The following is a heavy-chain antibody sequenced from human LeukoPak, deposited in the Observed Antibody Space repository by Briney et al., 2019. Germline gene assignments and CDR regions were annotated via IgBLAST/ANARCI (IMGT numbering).Heavy chain of an antibody. CDR1: GFTFSTYS. V-gene: IGHV3-21*01. J-gene: IGHJ6*04. CDR2: ISTSSIYI. CDR3: AELGITMIGGV. D-gene: IGHD3-10*02. Sequence: GGSLRLSCAASGFTFSTYSMNWVRQAPGKGLEWISFISTSSIYIYYADSVKGRFTISRDNAKNSLYPQMNSLRAEDTAVYYCAELGITMIGGVWGKGTTVTISS.